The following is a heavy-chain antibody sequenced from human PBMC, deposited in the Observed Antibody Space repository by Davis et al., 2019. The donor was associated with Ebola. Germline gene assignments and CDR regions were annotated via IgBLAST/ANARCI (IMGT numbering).Heavy chain of an antibody. D-gene: IGHD3-9*01. CDR2: IYPGDSDT. V-gene: IGHV5-51*01. CDR1: GYRFTTYW. CDR3: ARLDYDVLTAYYVFDY. Sequence: GESLKISCKGSGYRFTTYWIGWVRQMPGKGLEWMGIIYPGDSDTRYSPSFQGQVTISVDKSISTAYLQWSSLKASDTAMYYCARLDYDVLTAYYVFDYWGQGTLVTVSS. J-gene: IGHJ4*02.